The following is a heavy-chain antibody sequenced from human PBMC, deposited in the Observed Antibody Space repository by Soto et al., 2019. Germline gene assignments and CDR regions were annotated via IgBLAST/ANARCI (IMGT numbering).Heavy chain of an antibody. V-gene: IGHV4-34*01. D-gene: IGHD3-3*02. Sequence: SETLSLTCAVYGGSFSGYYWSWTRQPPGKGLEWIGEINHSGSTNYNPSLKSRVTISVDTSKNQFSLKLSSVTAADTAVYYCARTVRWHFWSGYYYGMDVWGQGTTVTVSS. J-gene: IGHJ6*02. CDR1: GGSFSGYY. CDR2: INHSGST. CDR3: ARTVRWHFWSGYYYGMDV.